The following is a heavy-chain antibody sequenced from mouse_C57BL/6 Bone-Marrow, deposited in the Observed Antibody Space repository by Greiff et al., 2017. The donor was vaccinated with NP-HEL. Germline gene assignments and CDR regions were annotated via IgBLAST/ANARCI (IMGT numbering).Heavy chain of an antibody. Sequence: VQLQQSGAELARPGASVKLSCKASGYTFTSYGISWVKQSTGQGLEWIGEIYPSSGNTYYNEKFKGKATLTADKSSSTAYMELRSLTSEDSAVYFCARYDYYVPPHYWGQGTTLTVSS. CDR2: IYPSSGNT. D-gene: IGHD1-1*01. CDR1: GYTFTSYG. J-gene: IGHJ2*01. CDR3: ARYDYYVPPHY. V-gene: IGHV1-81*01.